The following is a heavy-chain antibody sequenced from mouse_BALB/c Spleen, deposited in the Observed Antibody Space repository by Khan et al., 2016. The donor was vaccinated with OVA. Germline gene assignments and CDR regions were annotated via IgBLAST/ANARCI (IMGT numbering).Heavy chain of an antibody. J-gene: IGHJ3*01. CDR1: AYTFTSYY. CDR2: IFPGNVNS. Sequence: QVQLKQSGPELVKPGASVRFSCKASAYTFTSYYIHWVKQRPGQGLEWIGWIFPGNVNSNYNERFKGKATLTADTSSSPAYMQLSSLTSEDSAVYFCARAGYGCFDYWGQGTLVTVSA. CDR3: ARAGYGCFDY. V-gene: IGHV1S56*01. D-gene: IGHD2-10*02.